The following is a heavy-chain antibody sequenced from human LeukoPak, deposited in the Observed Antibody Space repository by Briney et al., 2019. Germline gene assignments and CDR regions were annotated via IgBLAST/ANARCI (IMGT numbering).Heavy chain of an antibody. CDR3: AIAATSMVRGLNWFDP. Sequence: ASVKVSCKVSGYTLTELSMHWVRQAPGKGLEWMGGFDPEDGETIYAQKFQGRVTMTEDTSTDTAYMELSSLRSEDTAVYYCAIAATSMVRGLNWFDPWGQGTLVTVSS. D-gene: IGHD3-10*01. J-gene: IGHJ5*02. V-gene: IGHV1-24*01. CDR1: GYTLTELS. CDR2: FDPEDGET.